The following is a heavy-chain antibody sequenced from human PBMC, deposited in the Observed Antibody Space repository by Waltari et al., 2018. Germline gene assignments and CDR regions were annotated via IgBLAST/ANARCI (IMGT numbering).Heavy chain of an antibody. CDR1: GLSLSPYG. CDR3: ARDYPDMDV. J-gene: IGHJ6*03. V-gene: IGHV3-33*01. Sequence: QVQLVESGGGVVQPGRSLTLSGPASGLSLSPYGIHWVRQAPGQGLEWVAVIWYDGSGKYYVDSVRGRFTISRDNSKNTAYLQMNSLRVEDTAVYYCARDYPDMDVWGKGTTVIVSS. D-gene: IGHD3-16*02. CDR2: IWYDGSGK.